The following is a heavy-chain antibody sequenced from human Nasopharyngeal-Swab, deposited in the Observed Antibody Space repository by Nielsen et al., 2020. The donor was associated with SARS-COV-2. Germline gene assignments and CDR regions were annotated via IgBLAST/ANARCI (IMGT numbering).Heavy chain of an antibody. V-gene: IGHV3-7*01. CDR2: IKQDGSEK. Sequence: GESLKIFCAASGFTFSSYWMSWVRQAPGKGLEWVANIKQDGSEKYYVDSVKGRFTISRDNAKNSLYLQMNSLRAEDTAVYYCARDYGDYGNYYYGMDVWGQGTTVTVSS. J-gene: IGHJ6*02. CDR3: ARDYGDYGNYYYGMDV. CDR1: GFTFSSYW. D-gene: IGHD4-17*01.